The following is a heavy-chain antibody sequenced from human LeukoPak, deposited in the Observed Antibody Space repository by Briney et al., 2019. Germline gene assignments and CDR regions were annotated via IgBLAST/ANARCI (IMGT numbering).Heavy chain of an antibody. Sequence: PGRSLRLSCAASGFTFSSYGMHWVRQAPGKGLEWVAVIWYDGSNKYYADSVKGRFTISRDNSKNTLYLQMNSLRAEDTAVYYCAREGLSAALPGYFDYWGQGTLVTVSS. V-gene: IGHV3-33*01. J-gene: IGHJ4*02. D-gene: IGHD6-6*01. CDR3: AREGLSAALPGYFDY. CDR2: IWYDGSNK. CDR1: GFTFSSYG.